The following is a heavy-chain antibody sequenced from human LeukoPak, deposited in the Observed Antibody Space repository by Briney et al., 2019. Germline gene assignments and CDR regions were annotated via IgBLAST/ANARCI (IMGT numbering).Heavy chain of an antibody. CDR1: GFTFSSYA. V-gene: IGHV3-23*01. J-gene: IGHJ4*02. CDR3: GLNLRFLEWLLY. Sequence: GGSLRLSCAASGFTFSSYAMHWVRQAPGKGLEWVSAITGSGGSTYYADSVKGRFTISRDNSKNTLYLQMNSLRAEDTAVYYCGLNLRFLEWLLYWGQGTLVTVSS. CDR2: ITGSGGST. D-gene: IGHD3-3*01.